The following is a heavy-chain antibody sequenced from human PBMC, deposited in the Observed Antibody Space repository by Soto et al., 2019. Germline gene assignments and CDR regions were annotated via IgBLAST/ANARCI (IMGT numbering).Heavy chain of an antibody. V-gene: IGHV4-59*01. Sequence: SEPLSLTCTVSGCSISSYYWSWIRQPPWKGLEWIGYIYYSGSTNYNPSLKSRVTISVDTSKNQFSLKLSSVTAADTAVYYCAGWGYDFWSGYYSWFDPWGQGTLVTVSS. J-gene: IGHJ5*02. CDR2: IYYSGST. CDR3: AGWGYDFWSGYYSWFDP. CDR1: GCSISSYY. D-gene: IGHD3-3*01.